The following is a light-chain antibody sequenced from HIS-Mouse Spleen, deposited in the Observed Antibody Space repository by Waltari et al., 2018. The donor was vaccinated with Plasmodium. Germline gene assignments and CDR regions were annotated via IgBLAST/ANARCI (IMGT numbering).Light chain of an antibody. CDR1: SSNIGAGYD. J-gene: IGLJ3*02. CDR3: QSYDSSLSGWV. V-gene: IGLV1-40*01. CDR2: GNS. Sequence: QSVLTQPPSVSGAPGQRVTISCTGSSSNIGAGYDVHWYQPLPGTAPNLLNYGNSNRPSGVPDRFSGSKSGTSASLAITGLQAEDEADYYCQSYDSSLSGWVFGGGTKLTVL.